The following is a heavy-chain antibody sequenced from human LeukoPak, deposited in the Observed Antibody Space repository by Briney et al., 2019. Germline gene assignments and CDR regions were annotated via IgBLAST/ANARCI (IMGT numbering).Heavy chain of an antibody. CDR3: ARVEMATISDYYFDY. D-gene: IGHD5-24*01. CDR2: IYYSGST. V-gene: IGHV4-59*08. J-gene: IGHJ4*02. CDR1: GGSISSYY. Sequence: PSETLSLTCTVSGGSISSYYWSWIRQPPGKGLEWIGYIYYSGSTNYHPSLKSRVTISVDTSKNQFSLKLSSVTAADTAVYYCARVEMATISDYYFDYWGQGTLVTVSS.